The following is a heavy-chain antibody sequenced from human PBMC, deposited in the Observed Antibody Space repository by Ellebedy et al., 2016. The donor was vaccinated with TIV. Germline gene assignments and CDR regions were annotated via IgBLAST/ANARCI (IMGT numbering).Heavy chain of an antibody. CDR1: GFSFRNYW. J-gene: IGHJ3*02. V-gene: IGHV3-7*01. CDR2: INQDATKT. Sequence: GESLKISCAASGFSFRNYWMTWVRQAPGKGLEWVANINQDATKTFYVDSVEGRFTISRDNAKNSLFLQLNSLGVEDTAVYCCATDGSYGDYLSPAHASVMWGQGTLVSVSS. D-gene: IGHD4-17*01. CDR3: ATDGSYGDYLSPAHASVM.